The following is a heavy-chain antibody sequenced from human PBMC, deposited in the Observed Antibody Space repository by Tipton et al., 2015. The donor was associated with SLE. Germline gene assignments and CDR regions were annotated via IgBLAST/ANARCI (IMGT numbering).Heavy chain of an antibody. V-gene: IGHV3-30-3*01. D-gene: IGHD5-18*01. J-gene: IGHJ3*02. CDR3: ARVRSQRDAFDM. CDR2: ISYDGSNK. Sequence: SLRLSCAASGFTFSTYVMHWVRQAPGKGLEWVAVISYDGSNKYYADSVKGRFTISRDNSKNTLYLQMNSLRAEDTAVYFCARVRSQRDAFDMWGQGTMVTVSS. CDR1: GFTFSTYV.